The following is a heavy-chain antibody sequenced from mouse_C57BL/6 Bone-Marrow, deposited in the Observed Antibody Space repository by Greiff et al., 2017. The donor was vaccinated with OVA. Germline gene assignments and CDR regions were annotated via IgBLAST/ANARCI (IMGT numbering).Heavy chain of an antibody. CDR2: IYPSDSET. CDR1: GYTFTSYW. D-gene: IGHD2-1*01. J-gene: IGHJ2*01. Sequence: QVQLQQPGAELVRPGSSVKLSCKASGYTFTSYWMDWVKQRPGQGLEWIGNIYPSDSETHYNQKFKDKATLTVDKSSSTAYMQLSSLTSEDSAVYYCARKDGNCFDYWGQGTTLTVSS. CDR3: ARKDGNCFDY. V-gene: IGHV1-61*01.